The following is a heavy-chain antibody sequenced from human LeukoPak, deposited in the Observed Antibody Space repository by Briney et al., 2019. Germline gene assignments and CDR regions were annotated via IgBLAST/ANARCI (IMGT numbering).Heavy chain of an antibody. J-gene: IGHJ4*02. CDR1: GYTFTGYY. CDR2: INPNSGGT. D-gene: IGHD3-9*01. Sequence: ASVKVSCKASGYTFTGYYMHWVRQAPGQGLEWMGWINPNSGGTNYAQKFQGRVTMTRETSISTAYMELSRLRSDDTAVYYCARSDILTGLGDYWGQGTLVTVSS. V-gene: IGHV1-2*02. CDR3: ARSDILTGLGDY.